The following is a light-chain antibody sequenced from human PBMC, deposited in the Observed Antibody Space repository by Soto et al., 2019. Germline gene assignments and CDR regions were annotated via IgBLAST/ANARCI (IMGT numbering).Light chain of an antibody. CDR1: QDITRW. CDR2: GAS. J-gene: IGKJ5*01. V-gene: IGKV1D-16*01. Sequence: DIQLTQSPSFLSASVGDRVTITCRASQDITRWLAWYQQKPGTAPKLLIYGASSLQSGVPSRFSGSRSETDFTLTISSLQPEDFAVYYCQQYKNWPLITFGQGTRLEIK. CDR3: QQYKNWPLIT.